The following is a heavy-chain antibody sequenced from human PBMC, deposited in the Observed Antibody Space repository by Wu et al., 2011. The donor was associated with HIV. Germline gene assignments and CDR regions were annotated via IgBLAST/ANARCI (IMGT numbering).Heavy chain of an antibody. Sequence: QVQLVQSGAEVKKPGASVKVSCKASGYTFTSYYIQWVRQAPGQGLEWMGLXNPGGGSTDYAQKFQGRVTITRDTSTNTVDMELISLTSEDTAVYYCARGGSFDYWGQGTLVTVSS. D-gene: IGHD3-10*01. V-gene: IGHV1-46*01. CDR2: XNPGGGST. CDR1: GYTFTSYY. J-gene: IGHJ4*02. CDR3: ARGGSFDY.